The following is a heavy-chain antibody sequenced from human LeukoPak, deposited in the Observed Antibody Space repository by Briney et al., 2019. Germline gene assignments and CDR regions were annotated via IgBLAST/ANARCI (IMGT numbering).Heavy chain of an antibody. CDR3: AREAGYSSGWYVDY. J-gene: IGHJ4*02. CDR1: GFTVSSNY. D-gene: IGHD6-19*01. V-gene: IGHV3-53*01. CDR2: IYSGGST. Sequence: GGSLRLSCAASGFTVSSNYMSWVRQAPGKGLEWVSVIYSGGSTYYADSVKGRFTISRDNSKNTLYLQMNSLRAEDTAVYYCAREAGYSSGWYVDYWGQGTLVTVSP.